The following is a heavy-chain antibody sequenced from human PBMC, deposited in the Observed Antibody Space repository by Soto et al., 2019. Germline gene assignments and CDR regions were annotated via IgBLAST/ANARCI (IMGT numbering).Heavy chain of an antibody. Sequence: KVSCKVSGGTFSSYTITWVRQAPGEGLEWMGRIIPMFDIINYAQKFRGRVTITADKSTNTAYMELTSLKSDDTAVYYCARVEHENYGMDLWG. CDR3: ARVEHENYGMDL. V-gene: IGHV1-69*02. CDR1: GGTFSSYT. CDR2: IIPMFDII. J-gene: IGHJ6*02.